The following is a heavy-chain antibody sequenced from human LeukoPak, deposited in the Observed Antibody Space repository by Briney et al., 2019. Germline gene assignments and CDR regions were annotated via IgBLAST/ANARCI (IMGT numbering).Heavy chain of an antibody. Sequence: ASVKVSCKASGYTFTSDINWVRQATRQGLEWMGWMNPSSGNTDYAPKFQGRVTMTRDISIRTAYMELSSLRSEDTAVYYCARGAVSRDCSGGSCYHFDIWGQGTMVTVSS. CDR2: MNPSSGNT. D-gene: IGHD2-15*01. V-gene: IGHV1-8*01. J-gene: IGHJ3*02. CDR1: GYTFTSD. CDR3: ARGAVSRDCSGGSCYHFDI.